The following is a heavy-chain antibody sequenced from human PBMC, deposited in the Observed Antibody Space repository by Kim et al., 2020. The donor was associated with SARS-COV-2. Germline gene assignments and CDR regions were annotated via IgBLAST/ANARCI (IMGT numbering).Heavy chain of an antibody. Sequence: SVKVSCKASGGTFSSYAISWVRQAPGQGLEWMGGIIPIFGTANYAQKFQGRVTITADESTSTAYMELSSLRSEDTAVYYCARGPQLPDCSSTSCQLGDWFDPWGQGTLVTVSS. V-gene: IGHV1-69*13. D-gene: IGHD2-2*01. J-gene: IGHJ5*02. CDR2: IIPIFGTA. CDR1: GGTFSSYA. CDR3: ARGPQLPDCSSTSCQLGDWFDP.